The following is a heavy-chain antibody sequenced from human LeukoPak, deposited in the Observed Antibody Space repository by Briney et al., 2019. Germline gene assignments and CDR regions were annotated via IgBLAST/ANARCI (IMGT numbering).Heavy chain of an antibody. Sequence: SVKVSCKASGGTFSSYAISWVRQAPGQGREWMGGIIPIFGTANYAQNFQGRVTITADESTSKAYMELSSMRSEDTDMYFCVCRGYSSSYYYYGMDVWGQGTTVTVSS. J-gene: IGHJ6*02. CDR2: IIPIFGTA. CDR3: VCRGYSSSYYYYGMDV. CDR1: GGTFSSYA. D-gene: IGHD6-13*01. V-gene: IGHV1-69*01.